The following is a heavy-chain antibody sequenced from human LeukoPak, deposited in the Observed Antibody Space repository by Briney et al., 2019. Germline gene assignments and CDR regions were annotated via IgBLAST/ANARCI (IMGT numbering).Heavy chain of an antibody. J-gene: IGHJ4*02. CDR2: INLSGRT. D-gene: IGHD3-10*01. CDR3: ASGRLWFGELFPAY. Sequence: KPAETLSLTCAVYGGSLSGYYWSWIRQHAGKGQEWIGEINLSGRTNYNPSLNLRVPISVDTSKNHFSLKLSSVTAADTAVYYCASGRLWFGELFPAYWGQGTLVTVSS. V-gene: IGHV4-34*01. CDR1: GGSLSGYY.